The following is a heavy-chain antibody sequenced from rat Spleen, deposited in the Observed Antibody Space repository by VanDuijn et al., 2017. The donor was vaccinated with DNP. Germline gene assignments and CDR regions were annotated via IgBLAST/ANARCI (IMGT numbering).Heavy chain of an antibody. V-gene: IGHV2-27*01. D-gene: IGHD1-5*01. J-gene: IGHJ2*01. Sequence: QVQLKESGPGLVQPSQTLSLTCTVSGFSLTNYHVYWIRQSPGKGLEWMGKMQSGGGTDYSSVLKSRLSISRDTSKSQVFLKMNSVQTEDTAMYFCVRSESRYNPFDYWGQGVMVAVSS. CDR1: GFSLTNYH. CDR3: VRSESRYNPFDY. CDR2: MQSGGGT.